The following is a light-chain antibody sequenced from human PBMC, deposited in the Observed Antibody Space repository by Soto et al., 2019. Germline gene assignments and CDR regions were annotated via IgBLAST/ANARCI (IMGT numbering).Light chain of an antibody. V-gene: IGKV1-39*01. J-gene: IGKJ3*01. CDR1: QSISIY. CDR2: AAS. Sequence: DIQMTQSPSSLSASVGDRVTITCRASQSISIYLNWYQQKPGKAPKLLIYAASSLQGGVPSRFSGDGSGTDFTLTISSLQPEDFATYYCQQSSSTPPFTFGPGTKVDIK. CDR3: QQSSSTPPFT.